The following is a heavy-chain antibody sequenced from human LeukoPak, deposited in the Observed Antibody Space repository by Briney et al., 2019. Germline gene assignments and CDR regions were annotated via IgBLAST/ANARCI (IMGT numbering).Heavy chain of an antibody. D-gene: IGHD6-6*01. CDR2: INPNSGGT. Sequence: ASVKVSCKASGYTFTGYYMYWVRQAPGQGLEWMGRINPNSGGTDYAQKFQGRATMTRDTSISTAYMELSRLRSDDTAVYYCARGSDSSSSWGIDYWGQGTLVTVSS. CDR1: GYTFTGYY. V-gene: IGHV1-2*06. J-gene: IGHJ4*02. CDR3: ARGSDSSSSWGIDY.